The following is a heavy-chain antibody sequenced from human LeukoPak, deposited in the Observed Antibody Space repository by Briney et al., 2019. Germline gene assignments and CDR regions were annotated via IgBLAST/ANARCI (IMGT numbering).Heavy chain of an antibody. Sequence: SGGSLRLSCAASGFTFSSYWMSWVRQAPGKGLEWVANIKQDGSEKYYVDSVKGRFTISRDNAKNSLYLQMNSLRDEDTAVYYCASANWKTSDAFDIWGQGTMVTVSS. CDR3: ASANWKTSDAFDI. J-gene: IGHJ3*02. CDR2: IKQDGSEK. V-gene: IGHV3-7*01. CDR1: GFTFSSYW. D-gene: IGHD1-20*01.